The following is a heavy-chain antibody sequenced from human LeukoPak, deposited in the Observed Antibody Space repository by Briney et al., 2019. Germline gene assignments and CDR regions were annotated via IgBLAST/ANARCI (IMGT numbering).Heavy chain of an antibody. CDR1: GYTFTGYY. V-gene: IGHV1-2*04. CDR3: ARGMYYYDSSGYWNFDY. CDR2: INPNSGGT. Sequence: ASVKVSCKASGYTFTGYYMHWVRQAPGQGLEWMGWINPNSGGTNYAQKFQGWVTMTRDTSISTAYMELSRLRSDDTAVYYCARGMYYYDSSGYWNFDYWGQGTLVTVSS. J-gene: IGHJ4*02. D-gene: IGHD3-22*01.